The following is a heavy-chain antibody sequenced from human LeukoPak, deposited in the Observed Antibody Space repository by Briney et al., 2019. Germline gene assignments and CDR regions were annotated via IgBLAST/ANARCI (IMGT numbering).Heavy chain of an antibody. J-gene: IGHJ6*03. Sequence: PGGSLRLSCAASGFTFSSYTMSWVRQAPGKGLEWVSAISGSGGSTYYADSVKGRFTISRDNSKNTLYLQMNSLRAEDTAVYYCAKKRGYYYYYMDVWGKGTTVTVSS. CDR2: ISGSGGST. CDR1: GFTFSSYT. V-gene: IGHV3-23*01. CDR3: AKKRGYYYYYMDV.